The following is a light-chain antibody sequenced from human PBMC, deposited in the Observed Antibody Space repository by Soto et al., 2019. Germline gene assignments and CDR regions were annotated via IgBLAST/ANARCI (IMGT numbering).Light chain of an antibody. V-gene: IGLV2-23*02. J-gene: IGLJ1*01. CDR2: EVT. CDR3: GDRGGSRSIYV. Sequence: QSVLTQPASVTGSPGQSIAISCTGTISDIGSYRAVSWYRQDPGKAPKLIIYEVTKRPSGVSDRFSGYRSGGTASLTITGLQAEDEAYYYCGDRGGSRSIYVCRSGNNITVL. CDR1: ISDIGSYRA.